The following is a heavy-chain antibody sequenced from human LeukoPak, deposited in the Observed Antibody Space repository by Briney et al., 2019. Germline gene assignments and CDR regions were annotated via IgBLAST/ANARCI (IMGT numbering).Heavy chain of an antibody. CDR2: SSAYNGDT. D-gene: IGHD3-10*01. CDR1: GYTFTDFG. CDR3: TRDLGTYTSYGPIFFDY. V-gene: IGHV1-18*01. J-gene: IGHJ4*02. Sequence: ASAKVSCKASGYTFTDFGISWVRQAPGQGLEWMGWSSAYNGDTKYAQKFRGRVTMTTDTSTSTAYMELRSLRSDDTAVFYCTRDLGTYTSYGPIFFDYWGQGTLVTVSS.